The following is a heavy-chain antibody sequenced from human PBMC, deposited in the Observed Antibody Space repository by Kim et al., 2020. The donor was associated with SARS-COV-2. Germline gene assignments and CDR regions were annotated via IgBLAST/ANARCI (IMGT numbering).Heavy chain of an antibody. J-gene: IGHJ6*03. CDR2: ISGTAGST. CDR1: GFNFRDYA. D-gene: IGHD3-10*01. CDR3: AKQVSRQYYLQYYMDV. V-gene: IGHV3-23*01. Sequence: GGSLRLSCTTSGFNFRDYALSWVRQAPGKGLEWVSVISGTAGSTYYADSVKGRFTISRDNSKNILYLQMNSLRAEDTAVYYCAKQVSRQYYLQYYMDVWGKGTTVSVSS.